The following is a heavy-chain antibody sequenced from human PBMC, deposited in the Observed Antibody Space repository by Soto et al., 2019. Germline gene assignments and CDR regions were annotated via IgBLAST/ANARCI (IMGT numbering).Heavy chain of an antibody. J-gene: IGHJ4*02. CDR1: GGTFSSYA. CDR3: ARDLGRGCSGGSCYYFDY. CDR2: IIPIFGTA. Sequence: ASVKVSCKASGGTFSSYAISWVRQAPGQGLEWMGGIIPIFGTANYAQKFQGRVTITADESTSTAYMELSSLRSEDTAVYYCARDLGRGCSGGSCYYFDYWGQGTLVTVSS. V-gene: IGHV1-69*13. D-gene: IGHD2-15*01.